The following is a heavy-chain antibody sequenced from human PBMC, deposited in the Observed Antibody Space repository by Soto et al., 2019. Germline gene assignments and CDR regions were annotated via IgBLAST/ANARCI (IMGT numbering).Heavy chain of an antibody. J-gene: IGHJ4*02. CDR1: GFTFSSYA. CDR2: ISGSGGST. Sequence: EVQLLESGGGLVQPGGSLRLSCAASGFTFSSYAMRWVRQAPGKGLEWVSAISGSGGSTYYADSVKGRFTISRDNSKSTLYLQMNRLRAEDTAVYYGARRGSGSYYDYWGQGTLVTVSS. D-gene: IGHD1-26*01. V-gene: IGHV3-23*01. CDR3: ARRGSGSYYDY.